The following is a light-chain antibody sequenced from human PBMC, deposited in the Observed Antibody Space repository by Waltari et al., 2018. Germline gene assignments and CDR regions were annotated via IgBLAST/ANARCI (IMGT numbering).Light chain of an antibody. CDR1: SSEVGGHNY. Sequence: QSALTQPASVSGSPGPSITISCTGTSSEVGGHNYVSWYQQHPGKVPKLMIYDVSNRPSGVSNRFSGSKSGNTASLTISGLQAEDEADYYCSSYTSTDVVFGGGTKLTVL. V-gene: IGLV2-14*01. CDR3: SSYTSTDVV. CDR2: DVS. J-gene: IGLJ2*01.